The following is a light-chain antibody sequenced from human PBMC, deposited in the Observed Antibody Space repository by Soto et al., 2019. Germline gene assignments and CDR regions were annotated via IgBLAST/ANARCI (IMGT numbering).Light chain of an antibody. Sequence: DIQMTQSPSTLSASVGDTVSITCRASQSISGWMAWYQQKPGKVXKLLIFDASSLESGVXSRISGSGSGTIFTLTISGLXPGXVATYYCQQYXSYPYTFGQGTKLEIK. CDR1: QSISGW. J-gene: IGKJ2*01. CDR3: QQYXSYPYT. V-gene: IGKV1-5*01. CDR2: DAS.